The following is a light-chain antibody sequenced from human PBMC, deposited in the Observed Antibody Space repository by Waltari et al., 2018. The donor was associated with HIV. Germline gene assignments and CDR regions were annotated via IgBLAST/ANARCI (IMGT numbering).Light chain of an antibody. V-gene: IGLV2-8*01. Sequence: QSALTQPPSASGSLGQSVTISCTGSSSDIGAYDSVSLFQQPPRRAPELLLYEVTRRPSTVSDRFSGSRSCSTAFLTVAGLQPDDEATYFCSSYGDSLRVLFGGGTNVTVL. CDR2: EVT. CDR3: SSYGDSLRVL. CDR1: SSDIGAYDS. J-gene: IGLJ3*02.